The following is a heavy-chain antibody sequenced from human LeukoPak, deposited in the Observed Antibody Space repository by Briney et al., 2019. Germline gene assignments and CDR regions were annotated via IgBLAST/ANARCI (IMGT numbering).Heavy chain of an antibody. V-gene: IGHV3-48*03. CDR2: IRTSGSTE. CDR3: ARDEVGATTEFDY. D-gene: IGHD1-26*01. J-gene: IGHJ4*02. Sequence: PGGSLRLSCAASGFTFSSYEMNWVRQAPGRGLEWVAYIRTSGSTEYYADSVKGRFTISRDNAKNSLYLQMNSLRVEDTAVYYCARDEVGATTEFDYWGQGTLVTVS. CDR1: GFTFSSYE.